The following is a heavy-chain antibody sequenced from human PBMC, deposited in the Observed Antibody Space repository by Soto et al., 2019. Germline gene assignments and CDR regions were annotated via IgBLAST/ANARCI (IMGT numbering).Heavy chain of an antibody. Sequence: KPSETLSLTCAVYGGSFSGYYWSWIRQPPGKGLEWIGEINHSGSTNYNPSLKSRVTISVDASKNQFSLKLSSVTAADTAVYYCARVVLVRGVIIMHYYYYYGMDVWGQGTTVTVSS. J-gene: IGHJ6*02. D-gene: IGHD3-10*01. CDR2: INHSGST. CDR3: ARVVLVRGVIIMHYYYYYGMDV. CDR1: GGSFSGYY. V-gene: IGHV4-34*01.